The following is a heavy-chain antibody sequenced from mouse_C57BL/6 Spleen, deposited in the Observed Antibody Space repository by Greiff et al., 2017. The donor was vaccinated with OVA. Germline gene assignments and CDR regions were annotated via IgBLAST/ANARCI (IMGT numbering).Heavy chain of an antibody. CDR1: GFTFSDYY. CDR2: INYDGSST. Sequence: EVMLVESEGGLVQPGSSMKLSCTASGFTFSDYYMAWVRQVPEKGLEWVANINYDGSSTYYLDSLKSRFIISRDNAKNILYLQMSSLKSEDTATYYCARGGDGYYAMDYWGQGTSVTVSS. V-gene: IGHV5-16*01. J-gene: IGHJ4*01. D-gene: IGHD3-3*01. CDR3: ARGGDGYYAMDY.